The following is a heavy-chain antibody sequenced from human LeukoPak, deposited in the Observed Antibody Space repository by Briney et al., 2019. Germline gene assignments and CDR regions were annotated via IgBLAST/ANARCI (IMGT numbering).Heavy chain of an antibody. J-gene: IGHJ6*03. CDR2: IYYSGST. Sequence: SETLSLTCTVSGGSISISSHYWVWIRQPPWKGLEWIGSIYYSGSTYYNPSLKSRVTISVDMSKNQFSLKLTSVTASDTAVYYCAREIRPGNYYYNMYVCGKGTTVTMSS. CDR1: GGSISISSHY. V-gene: IGHV4-39*02. D-gene: IGHD1-14*01. CDR3: AREIRPGNYYYNMYV.